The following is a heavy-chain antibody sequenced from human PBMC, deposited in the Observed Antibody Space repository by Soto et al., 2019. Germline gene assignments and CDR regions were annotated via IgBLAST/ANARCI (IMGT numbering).Heavy chain of an antibody. D-gene: IGHD3-10*01. Sequence: EVQLLESGGGLVQPGGSLRLSYAASGFTFSAYAMSWVRQAPGKGLEWVSAIRSGGDRTFYADSVQGRFTTSRDDSKNTLYLQMDRLRAEDTAVYHCAKNRGSGNPFYYDMDVWGQGTTVTVSS. CDR3: AKNRGSGNPFYYDMDV. J-gene: IGHJ6*02. CDR2: IRSGGDRT. V-gene: IGHV3-23*01. CDR1: GFTFSAYA.